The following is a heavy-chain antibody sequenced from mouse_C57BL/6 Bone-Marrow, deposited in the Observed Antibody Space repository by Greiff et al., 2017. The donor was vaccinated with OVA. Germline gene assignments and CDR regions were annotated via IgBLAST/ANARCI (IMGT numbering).Heavy chain of an antibody. Sequence: QVQLKQSGAELARPGASVKLSCKASGYTFTSYGISWVKQRTGQGLEWIGEIYPRSGNTYYNEKFKGKATLTADKSSSTAYMELRSLTSEDSAVYFCPYITTVRCSYYYAMDYWGQGTSLTVSS. D-gene: IGHD1-1*01. V-gene: IGHV1-81*01. CDR3: PYITTVRCSYYYAMDY. J-gene: IGHJ4*01. CDR2: IYPRSGNT. CDR1: GYTFTSYG.